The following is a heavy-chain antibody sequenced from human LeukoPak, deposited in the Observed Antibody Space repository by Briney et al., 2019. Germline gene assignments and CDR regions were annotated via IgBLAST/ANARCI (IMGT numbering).Heavy chain of an antibody. V-gene: IGHV4-39*01. Sequence: PSETLSLTCTDSGGSISSSSYYWGWIRQPPGKGLEWIGSIYYSGSTYYNPSLKSRVTVSVDTSENQFSLKLSSVTAADTAVYYCARRYCSGGSCYYFDYWGQGTLVTVSS. CDR2: IYYSGST. CDR1: GGSISSSSYY. J-gene: IGHJ4*02. CDR3: ARRYCSGGSCYYFDY. D-gene: IGHD2-15*01.